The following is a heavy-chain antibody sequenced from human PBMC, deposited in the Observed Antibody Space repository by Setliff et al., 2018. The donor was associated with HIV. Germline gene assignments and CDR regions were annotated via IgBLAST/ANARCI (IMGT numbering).Heavy chain of an antibody. J-gene: IGHJ4*02. V-gene: IGHV3-23*01. D-gene: IGHD3-10*01. CDR2: IYGGGGTT. CDR3: SKEKFTFTVVRGVIDS. CDR1: GFTFDEYA. Sequence: LRLSCVASGFTFDEYALHWVRQVPGKGLEWVSSIYGGGGTTFYADSVKGRFTISRDKSKNTLYLQMNSLRAEDTAFYYCSKEKFTFTVVRGVIDSWGQGTLVTVSS.